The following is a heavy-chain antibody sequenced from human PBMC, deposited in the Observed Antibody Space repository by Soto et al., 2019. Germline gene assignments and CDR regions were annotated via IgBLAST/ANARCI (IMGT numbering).Heavy chain of an antibody. Sequence: QVQLVQSGAEVKKPGASVKVSCKASGYTFTSYDINWVRQATGQGLEWMGWMNTNSGNTGCAQKFQARDTMTRNNSIRPAQKGLSSVRSEDTAVYYCARGRVDWLDYWGQGTLVTVSS. CDR3: ARGRVDWLDY. CDR1: GYTFTSYD. J-gene: IGHJ4*02. D-gene: IGHD3-9*01. V-gene: IGHV1-8*01. CDR2: MNTNSGNT.